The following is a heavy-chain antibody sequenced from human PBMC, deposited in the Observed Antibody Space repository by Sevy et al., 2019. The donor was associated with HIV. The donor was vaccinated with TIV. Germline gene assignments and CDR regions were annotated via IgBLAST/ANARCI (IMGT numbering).Heavy chain of an antibody. CDR2: ISGSGTST. V-gene: IGHV3-23*01. CDR1: GFSFSTYA. D-gene: IGHD3-3*01. Sequence: GGSLRLSCAASGFSFSTYAMTWVRQAPGKGLEWVSGISGSGTSTYYTDSVKGRFTISRDNSKNTVYLQMNNLIAEDTAVYYSGKVSIFRGGGFYDYWGQGTLVTVSS. J-gene: IGHJ4*02. CDR3: GKVSIFRGGGFYDY.